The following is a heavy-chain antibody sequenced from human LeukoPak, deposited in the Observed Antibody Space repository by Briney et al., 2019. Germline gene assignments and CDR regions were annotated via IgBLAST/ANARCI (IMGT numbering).Heavy chain of an antibody. Sequence: GGSLRLSCAASGFTFSSYAMHWVRQAPGKGLEWVAVISYDGSNKYYADSVKGRFTISRDNSKNTLYLQMNSLKTEDTAVYYCTTDPYWSAAAGKTEPANFDYWGQGTLVTVSS. CDR1: GFTFSSYA. CDR2: ISYDGSNK. D-gene: IGHD6-13*01. CDR3: TTDPYWSAAAGKTEPANFDY. J-gene: IGHJ4*02. V-gene: IGHV3-30-3*01.